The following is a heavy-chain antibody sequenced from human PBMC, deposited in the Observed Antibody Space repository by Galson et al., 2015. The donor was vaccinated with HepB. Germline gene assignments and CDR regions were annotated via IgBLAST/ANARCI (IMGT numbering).Heavy chain of an antibody. CDR3: AKDRGFSGTVYYLDF. J-gene: IGHJ4*02. V-gene: IGHV3-30*18. CDR2: ISYDGSNK. Sequence: SLRLSCAASGFTFSFNNYAMHWVRQAPGKGLEWGAGISYDGSNKYYSDSVTGRFNIYRDDSKNTLYLQMNSLIPEDTAVYYCAKDRGFSGTVYYLDFWGQGTLVTVSS. D-gene: IGHD3-10*01. CDR1: GFTFSFNNYA.